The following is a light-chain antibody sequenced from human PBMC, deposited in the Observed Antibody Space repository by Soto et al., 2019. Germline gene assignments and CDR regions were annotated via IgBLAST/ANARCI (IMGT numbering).Light chain of an antibody. CDR2: GAS. CDR3: QQYNNWPPYT. J-gene: IGKJ2*01. CDR1: QSVSSN. V-gene: IGKV3-15*01. Sequence: EIVMTQSPATLSVSPGERATLSCRASQSVSSNLAWYQQKPGQAPRLLMYGASTRATETPARFSGSGSATDFTLTISSLQSEDFAVYYCQQYNNWPPYTFGQGTKLEIK.